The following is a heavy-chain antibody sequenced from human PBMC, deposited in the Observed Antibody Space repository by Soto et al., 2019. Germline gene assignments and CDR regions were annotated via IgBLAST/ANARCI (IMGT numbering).Heavy chain of an antibody. J-gene: IGHJ4*02. CDR2: IYYSGST. D-gene: IGHD6-13*01. CDR3: AREQQLGHVKTFDH. V-gene: IGHV4-61*01. CDR1: GVSVSNGSYY. Sequence: QVQLQESGPGLVKPSETLSLTCTVSGVSVSNGSYYWSWIRQPPGKGLEWIGYIYYSGSTNYNPSLKSRVTIAVDTSKNQSALNLSSVTATDTAIYYCAREQQLGHVKTFDHWGQGTLVTVSS.